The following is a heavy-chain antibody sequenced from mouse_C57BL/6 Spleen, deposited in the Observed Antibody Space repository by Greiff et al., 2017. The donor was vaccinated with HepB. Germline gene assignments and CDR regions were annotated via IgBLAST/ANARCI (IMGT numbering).Heavy chain of an antibody. Sequence: QVQLQQPGAELVRPGSSVKLSCKASGYTFTSYWMHWVKQRPLQGLEWIGNIDPSDSETHYNHKFKDKATLTVDKSSSTAYMQLSSLTSEDSAVYYSAIATVVADAMDYWGQGTSVTVSS. J-gene: IGHJ4*01. CDR1: GYTFTSYW. V-gene: IGHV1-52*01. CDR3: AIATVVADAMDY. CDR2: IDPSDSET. D-gene: IGHD1-1*01.